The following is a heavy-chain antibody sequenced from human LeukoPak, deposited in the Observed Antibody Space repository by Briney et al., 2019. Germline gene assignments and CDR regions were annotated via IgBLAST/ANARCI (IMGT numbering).Heavy chain of an antibody. J-gene: IGHJ3*02. V-gene: IGHV4-59*08. CDR1: GGSISSYY. D-gene: IGHD3-10*01. CDR2: IYNSGST. Sequence: SETLSLTCTVSGGSISSYYWSWIRQPPGKGLEWIGYIYNSGSTNYNPSLKSRVTISVDTSKNQFSLKLSSVTAADTAVYYCARWEVRLNAFEMWGQGTMVTVSS. CDR3: ARWEVRLNAFEM.